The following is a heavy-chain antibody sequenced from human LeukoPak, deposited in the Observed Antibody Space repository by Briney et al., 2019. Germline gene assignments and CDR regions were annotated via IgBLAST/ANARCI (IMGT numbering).Heavy chain of an antibody. D-gene: IGHD3-16*01. Sequence: GGSLRLSCAASGFTFSSYTMHWVRQAPGKGLEWVSATSGSGGSTYYADSVKGRFTISRDNSKNTLYLQMNSLRAEDTAVYYCAKGRGMITFGGNPTDYWGQGTLVTVSS. CDR1: GFTFSSYT. J-gene: IGHJ4*02. CDR3: AKGRGMITFGGNPTDY. CDR2: TSGSGGST. V-gene: IGHV3-23*01.